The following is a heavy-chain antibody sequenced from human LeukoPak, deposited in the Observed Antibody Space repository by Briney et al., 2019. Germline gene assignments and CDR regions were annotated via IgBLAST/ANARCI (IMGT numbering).Heavy chain of an antibody. D-gene: IGHD3-10*02. J-gene: IGHJ6*04. CDR1: GFTFDDYA. CDR2: ITWNSDSI. CDR3: AELGITMIGGV. Sequence: GGSLRLSCAASGFTFDDYAMHWVRQAPGKGLEWVSGITWNSDSIDYADSVKGRFTISRDNAKNSLYLQMNSLRAEDTAVYYCAELGITMIGGVWGKGTTVTISS. V-gene: IGHV3-9*01.